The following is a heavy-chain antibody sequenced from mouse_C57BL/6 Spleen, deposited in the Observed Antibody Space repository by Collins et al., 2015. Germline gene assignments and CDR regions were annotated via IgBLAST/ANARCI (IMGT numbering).Heavy chain of an antibody. D-gene: IGHD1-1*01. Sequence: EVQLVESGGGLVQPGGSLKLSCAASGFTFSSYGMSWVRQTPDKRLELVATINSNGGSTYYPDSVKGRFTISRDNAKNTLYLQMSSLKSEDTAMYYCARGVYYGSSGLVDYWGQGTTLTVSS. CDR3: ARGVYYGSSGLVDY. CDR2: INSNGGST. V-gene: IGHV5-6-3*01. CDR1: GFTFSSYG. J-gene: IGHJ2*01.